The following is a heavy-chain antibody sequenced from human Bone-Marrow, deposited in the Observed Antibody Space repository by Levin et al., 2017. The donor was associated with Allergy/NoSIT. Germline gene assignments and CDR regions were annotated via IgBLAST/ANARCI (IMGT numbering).Heavy chain of an antibody. CDR3: ARLQRTDF. CDR1: GGSISSSSYY. Sequence: SQTLSLTCSVSGGSISSSSYYWSWIRQPPGKGLEWIGYVYYNGRTNYNPSLESRLTISVDRSKNQFSLKLSSVTVADTAVYYCARLQRTDFWGQGTLVTVSS. D-gene: IGHD6-25*01. J-gene: IGHJ4*02. V-gene: IGHV4-61*05. CDR2: VYYNGRT.